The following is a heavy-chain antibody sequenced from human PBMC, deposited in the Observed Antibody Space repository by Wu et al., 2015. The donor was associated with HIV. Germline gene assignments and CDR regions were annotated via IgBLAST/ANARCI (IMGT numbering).Heavy chain of an antibody. CDR3: ARGGLDIAAAGTAFDY. J-gene: IGHJ4*02. Sequence: QVQLVQSGAEVKKPGSSVKVSCKASGGTFSSYAISWVRQAPGQELEWMGGIIPIFGTANYAQKFQGRVTITTDESTSTAYMELSSLRSEDTAVYYCARGGLDIAAAGTAFDYWGQGNAGHRLL. D-gene: IGHD6-13*01. V-gene: IGHV1-69*05. CDR2: IIPIFGTA. CDR1: GGTFSSYA.